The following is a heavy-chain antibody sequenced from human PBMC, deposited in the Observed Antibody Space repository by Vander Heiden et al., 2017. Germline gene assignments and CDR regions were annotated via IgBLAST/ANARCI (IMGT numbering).Heavy chain of an antibody. D-gene: IGHD3-22*01. Sequence: EVQLLESGGGLLPPGGSLRLSCAASGFTFSSYAMSWVRQAPGKGLEWVSAISGSGGSTYYADSVKGRFTISRDNSKNTLYLQMNSLRAEDTAVYYCAQGKYYYDSSGYAFDYWGQGTLVTVSS. CDR1: GFTFSSYA. CDR2: ISGSGGST. CDR3: AQGKYYYDSSGYAFDY. V-gene: IGHV3-23*01. J-gene: IGHJ4*02.